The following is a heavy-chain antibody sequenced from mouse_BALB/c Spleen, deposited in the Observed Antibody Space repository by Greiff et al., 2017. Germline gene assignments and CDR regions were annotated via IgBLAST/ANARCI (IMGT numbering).Heavy chain of an antibody. J-gene: IGHJ3*01. CDR1: GFTFSSFG. V-gene: IGHV5-17*02. CDR3: AREGIYYGPWFAY. Sequence: EVKLMESGGGLVQPGGSRKLSCAASGFTFSSFGMHWVRQAPEKGLEWVAYISSGSSTIYYADTVKGRFTISRDNPKNTLFLQMTSLRSEDTAMYYCAREGIYYGPWFAYWGQGTLVTVSA. D-gene: IGHD2-1*01. CDR2: ISSGSSTI.